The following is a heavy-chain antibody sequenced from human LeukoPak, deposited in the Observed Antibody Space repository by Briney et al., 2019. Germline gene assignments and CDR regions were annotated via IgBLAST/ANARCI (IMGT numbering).Heavy chain of an antibody. D-gene: IGHD3-22*01. V-gene: IGHV4-4*07. CDR3: ASDSFYDSGGYFYY. J-gene: IGHJ4*02. CDR2: ISTRGNA. CDR1: GGSISSFY. Sequence: SETLSLTCSVSGGSISSFYWSWVRQPAGKGLDWIGRISTRGNADYNPSLKSRVTLSVGTSKNQFSLKLSSVTAADTAMYYCASDSFYDSGGYFYYWGQGTLVTVSS.